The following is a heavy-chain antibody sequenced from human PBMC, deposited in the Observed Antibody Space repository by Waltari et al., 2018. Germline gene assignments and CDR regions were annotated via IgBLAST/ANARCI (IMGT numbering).Heavy chain of an antibody. D-gene: IGHD3-10*01. CDR2: IYYSGST. V-gene: IGHV4-39*01. Sequence: QLQLQESGPGLVKPSETLSLTCTVSGGSISSNSYYWGWIRQPQGKGLEWIGSIYYSGSTFYNPSLKSRVTISVDMSENQFSLKLSSVTAADTAVYYCARLPTYYSGSGSYYPGYFDYWGQGTLVTVSS. CDR3: ARLPTYYSGSGSYYPGYFDY. CDR1: GGSISSNSYY. J-gene: IGHJ4*02.